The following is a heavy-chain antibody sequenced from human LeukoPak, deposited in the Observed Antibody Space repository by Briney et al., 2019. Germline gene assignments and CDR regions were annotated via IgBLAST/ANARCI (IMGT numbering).Heavy chain of an antibody. Sequence: SETLSLTCTVSGGSISGYYWSWIRQPPGKGLEWIGYIYYSGSTNYNPSLKSRVTISVDTSKNQFSLKLSSVTTADTAVYYCARGRARDSSGYPNYWGQGTLVTVSS. CDR2: IYYSGST. D-gene: IGHD3-22*01. CDR3: ARGRARDSSGYPNY. CDR1: GGSISGYY. V-gene: IGHV4-59*01. J-gene: IGHJ4*02.